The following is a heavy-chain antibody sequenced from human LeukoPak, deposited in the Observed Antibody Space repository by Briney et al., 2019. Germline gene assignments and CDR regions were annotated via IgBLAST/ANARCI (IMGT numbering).Heavy chain of an antibody. CDR1: GGSISGYC. CDR2: IHYSGST. J-gene: IGHJ4*02. CDR3: ARDSGGKFDS. D-gene: IGHD4-23*01. V-gene: IGHV4-59*01. Sequence: ETLSLTCTVSGGSISGYCWSWIRQPPGKGLEWIGYIHYSGSTNYNRSLKSRVIISVDTSKNQFSLKLSSVTAADTAVYYCARDSGGKFDSWGQGTLVTVST.